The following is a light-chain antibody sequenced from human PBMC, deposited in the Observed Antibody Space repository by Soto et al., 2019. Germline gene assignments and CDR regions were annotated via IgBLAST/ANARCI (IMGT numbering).Light chain of an antibody. V-gene: IGKV3D-20*02. CDR1: QSVSSSY. J-gene: IGKJ1*01. Sequence: PGERLTLSCRASQSVSSSYLTWYQQKPGQAPRLLIYGASTRATSIPARFSGSGSGTDFTLTIGRLEPEDFAVYYCQQRSNWPKTFGQGTKVDI. CDR3: QQRSNWPKT. CDR2: GAS.